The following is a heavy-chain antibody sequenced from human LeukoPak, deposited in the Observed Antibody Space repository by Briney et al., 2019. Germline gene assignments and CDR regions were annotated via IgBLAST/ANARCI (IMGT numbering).Heavy chain of an antibody. V-gene: IGHV1-2*02. J-gene: IGHJ6*02. Sequence: ASVTVSCKASGYTFTGYYMHWVRQAPGQGLEWMGWINPNSGGTNYAQKFQGRVTMTRDTTISTAYIELSRLRSDDTAVYYCARDDDILTGAPGYYGMDVWGQGTTVAVSS. CDR1: GYTFTGYY. CDR3: ARDDDILTGAPGYYGMDV. CDR2: INPNSGGT. D-gene: IGHD3-9*01.